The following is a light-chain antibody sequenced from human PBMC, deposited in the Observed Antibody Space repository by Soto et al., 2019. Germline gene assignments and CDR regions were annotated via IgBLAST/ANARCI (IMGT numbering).Light chain of an antibody. J-gene: IGLJ2*01. CDR2: SDN. Sequence: QSVLTQPPSASGTPGQKVTISCSGSSSNIGSNLVNWYQQLPGTAPKLIIYSDNQRPSGVPDRYSGSKSGTSASLAISGLQSEDEADYYCAAWDDGLSGPYVVFGGGTQLTVL. CDR1: SSNIGSNL. V-gene: IGLV1-44*01. CDR3: AAWDDGLSGPYVV.